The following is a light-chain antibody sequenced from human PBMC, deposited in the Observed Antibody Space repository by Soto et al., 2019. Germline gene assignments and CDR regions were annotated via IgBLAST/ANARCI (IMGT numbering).Light chain of an antibody. Sequence: DIQMTQSPSSLSASVGDRVTITCQASQDISNHLNWYQQKPGKAPELLMFDASNLEPGVPSRFSGSGSGTDFNLTISSLQPEDFATYYCLQDYNYPYTFGQGTKLEIK. CDR3: LQDYNYPYT. CDR2: DAS. J-gene: IGKJ2*01. V-gene: IGKV1-33*01. CDR1: QDISNH.